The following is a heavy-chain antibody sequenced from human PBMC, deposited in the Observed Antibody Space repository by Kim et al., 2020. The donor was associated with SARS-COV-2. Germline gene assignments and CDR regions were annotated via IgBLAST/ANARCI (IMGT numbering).Heavy chain of an antibody. Sequence: VKGRFTISRDNSKNTLYLQMNSLRAEDTAVYYCARDFSYGSGSYSNWFDPWGQGTLVTVSS. D-gene: IGHD3-10*01. CDR3: ARDFSYGSGSYSNWFDP. V-gene: IGHV3-53*01. J-gene: IGHJ5*02.